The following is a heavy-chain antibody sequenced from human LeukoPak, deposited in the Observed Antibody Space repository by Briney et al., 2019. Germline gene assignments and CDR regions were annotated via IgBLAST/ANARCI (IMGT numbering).Heavy chain of an antibody. D-gene: IGHD3-22*01. V-gene: IGHV1-46*01. J-gene: IGHJ4*02. Sequence: ASVKVSCKASGYTFTSYYMHWVRQAPGQGLEWMGTINPSGGSTSYAQKFQGRVTMTRDTSTSTVYMELSSLRSEDTAVYYCARGSRIVVVITYRFDYWGQGTLVTVSS. CDR1: GYTFTSYY. CDR2: INPSGGST. CDR3: ARGSRIVVVITYRFDY.